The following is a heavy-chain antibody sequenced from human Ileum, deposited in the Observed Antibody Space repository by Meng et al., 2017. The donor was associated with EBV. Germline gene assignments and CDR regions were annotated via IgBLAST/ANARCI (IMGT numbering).Heavy chain of an antibody. V-gene: IGHV4-28*01. J-gene: IGHJ4*02. Sequence: VQLQESGPGLVKPSDTLSLTCSVSGYSISTTNWWGWIRKPPGKGLEWIGHIYYSGTTYNNPSLKSRVAMSIDPSKNQFSLKLSSVTAVDTAVYYCARNSESGSYIDYWGLGTLVTVSS. CDR3: ARNSESGSYIDY. CDR1: GYSISTTNW. D-gene: IGHD1-26*01. CDR2: IYYSGTT.